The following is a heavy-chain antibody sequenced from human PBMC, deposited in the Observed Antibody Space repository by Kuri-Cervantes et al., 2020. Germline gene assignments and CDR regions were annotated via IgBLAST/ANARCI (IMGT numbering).Heavy chain of an antibody. CDR3: AKGTLGYCSGTCYPFDY. CDR1: GGSISSYY. V-gene: IGHV4-59*12. CDR2: IYYTGST. J-gene: IGHJ4*02. Sequence: SETLSLTCTVSGGSISSYYWSWVRQPPGKGLEWIGYIYYTGSTNYNPSLNSRVTISVDTSKNEFSLKLSSVTAEDTALYYCAKGTLGYCSGTCYPFDYWGQGTQVTVSS. D-gene: IGHD2-2*01.